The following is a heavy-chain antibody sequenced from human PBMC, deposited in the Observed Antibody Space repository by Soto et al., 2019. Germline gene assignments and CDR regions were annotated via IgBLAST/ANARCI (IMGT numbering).Heavy chain of an antibody. CDR2: ISGSGGST. D-gene: IGHD6-19*01. CDR1: GFTFSSYA. Sequence: EVQLLESGGGLVQPGGSLRLSCAASGFTFSSYAMSWVRQAPGKGLEWVSAISGSGGSTYYADSVKGRFTISRDNSKNTLYLQMNSLRAEDTAVYYCAKAKPERKDSQSVYYYYGMDVWGQGTTVTVSS. J-gene: IGHJ6*02. CDR3: AKAKPERKDSQSVYYYYGMDV. V-gene: IGHV3-23*01.